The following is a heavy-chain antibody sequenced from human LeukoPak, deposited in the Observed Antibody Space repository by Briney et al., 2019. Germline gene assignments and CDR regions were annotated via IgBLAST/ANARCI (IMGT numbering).Heavy chain of an antibody. CDR1: EGSISHDY. CDR3: TTCAPNRYWFAP. D-gene: IGHD2-2*01. Sequence: SETLSLTCNISEGSISHDYWVWVRQPPGKGREGIAYIDYSGYTDYNPSVKSRVTMSIDTSKGQFTLHLRSVSAADTAIYYCTTCAPNRYWFAPWGQGIQVTVSS. CDR2: IDYSGYT. J-gene: IGHJ5*02. V-gene: IGHV4-59*08.